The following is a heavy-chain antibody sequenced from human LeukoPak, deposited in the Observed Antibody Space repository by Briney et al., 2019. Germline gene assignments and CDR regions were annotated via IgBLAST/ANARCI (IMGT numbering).Heavy chain of an antibody. V-gene: IGHV4-34*01. CDR3: ASEVGYYGSSGYYYPYFDY. J-gene: IGHJ4*02. Sequence: SETLSLTCAVYGGSFSGYYWSWIRQPPGKGLEWIGEINHSGSTNYNPSLKSRVTISVDTSKNQFSLKLSSVTAADTAVYYCASEVGYYGSSGYYYPYFDYWGQGTLVTVSS. D-gene: IGHD3-22*01. CDR2: INHSGST. CDR1: GGSFSGYY.